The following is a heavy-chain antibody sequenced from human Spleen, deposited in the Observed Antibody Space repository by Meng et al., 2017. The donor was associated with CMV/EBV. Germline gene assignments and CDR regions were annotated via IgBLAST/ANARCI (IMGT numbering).Heavy chain of an antibody. D-gene: IGHD1/OR15-1a*01. J-gene: IGHJ3*02. CDR3: TKEAPYNWNTFDI. CDR2: IRYDGRTT. V-gene: IGHV3-30*02. CDR1: GFTFSTYG. Sequence: GGSLRLTCAASGFTFSTYGMNWVRQAPGKGLEWVAFIRYDGRTTYFADSVKGRFTISRDNSKNTLYLQMNSLRAEDTAVYYCTKEAPYNWNTFDIWGQGTMVTVSS.